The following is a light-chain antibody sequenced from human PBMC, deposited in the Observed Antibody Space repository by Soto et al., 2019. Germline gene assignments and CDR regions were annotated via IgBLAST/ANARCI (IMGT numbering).Light chain of an antibody. CDR1: VSDVGGYNA. CDR2: DVS. V-gene: IGLV2-14*01. Sequence: QSALTQPASVSGSPGQSITISCTGSVSDVGGYNAVSWNQQHPGKAPKLVIYDVSRRPSGVSNRFSGSKSDNTASLTISGLQAEDEADYYCSSYASGAIYVFGPGTKLTVL. CDR3: SSYASGAIYV. J-gene: IGLJ1*01.